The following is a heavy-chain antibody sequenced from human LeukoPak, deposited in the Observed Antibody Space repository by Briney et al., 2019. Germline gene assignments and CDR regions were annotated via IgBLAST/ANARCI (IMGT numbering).Heavy chain of an antibody. Sequence: GGSLRLSCAASGFTFSSYAMHWVRQAPGKGLEWVAVISYDGSNKYYADSVKGRFTISRDNSKNTLYLQMNSLRAEDTAVYYCARDLPHVAVVVTAIFDYWGQGTLVTVSS. V-gene: IGHV3-30*04. CDR1: GFTFSSYA. J-gene: IGHJ4*02. CDR3: ARDLPHVAVVVTAIFDY. CDR2: ISYDGSNK. D-gene: IGHD2-21*02.